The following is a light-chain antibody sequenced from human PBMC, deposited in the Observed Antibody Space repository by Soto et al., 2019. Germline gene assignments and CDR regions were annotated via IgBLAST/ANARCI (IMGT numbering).Light chain of an antibody. CDR2: AAS. J-gene: IGKJ1*01. Sequence: DIQITHSPSSLSASVGDRVTITCRASQSISNYLNSYQQKPGKAPKLLIYAASSLQPGVPSRFSGSGSGTEFTLTISSLQPDDFATYYCQQYNSYPWTFGQGTKVDIK. CDR1: QSISNY. CDR3: QQYNSYPWT. V-gene: IGKV1-16*01.